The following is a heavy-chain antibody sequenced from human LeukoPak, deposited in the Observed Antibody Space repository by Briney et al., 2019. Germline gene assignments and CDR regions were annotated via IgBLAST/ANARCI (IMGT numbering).Heavy chain of an antibody. D-gene: IGHD3-10*01. CDR2: ISSGGTR. V-gene: IGHV3-23*01. Sequence: GGSLRLSCAASGFTFSSYAMSWVRQAPGKGLECVSGISSGGTRYDADSVRGRFTISRDNSRNTLYLQMSSLRAEDTAIYYCAKAGGLAIEFFQHWGQGTLVTVSS. CDR3: AKAGGLAIEFFQH. CDR1: GFTFSSYA. J-gene: IGHJ1*01.